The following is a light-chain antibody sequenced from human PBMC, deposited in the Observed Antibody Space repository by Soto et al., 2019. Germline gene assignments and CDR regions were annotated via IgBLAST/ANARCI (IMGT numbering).Light chain of an antibody. CDR2: GNS. V-gene: IGLV1-40*01. CDR1: SSNIGAGYD. CDR3: QSYDSTLNGWI. J-gene: IGLJ2*01. Sequence: QSVLTQPPSASGAPGQRVTISCTGSSSNIGAGYDVHCYQHLPATAPKLLIFGNSNRPSGAPDRFSGSNSGTSASLAITGLHAEDEADYYGQSYDSTLNGWIFGGGTKLTVL.